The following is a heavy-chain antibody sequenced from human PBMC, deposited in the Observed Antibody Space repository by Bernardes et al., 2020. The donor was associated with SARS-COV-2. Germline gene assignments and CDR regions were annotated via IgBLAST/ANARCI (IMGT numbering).Heavy chain of an antibody. D-gene: IGHD4-17*01. Sequence: GGSLRLSCAASGFTFSDYYMSWIRQAPGKGLEWISYISSSNYINYADSVKGRVTISRDNAKNSLYLQMSSLRAEDTAVYYCARDKPTDYSVYSKTLDYWGQGTLVTVSS. CDR1: GFTFSDYY. V-gene: IGHV3-11*05. J-gene: IGHJ4*02. CDR3: ARDKPTDYSVYSKTLDY. CDR2: ISSSNYI.